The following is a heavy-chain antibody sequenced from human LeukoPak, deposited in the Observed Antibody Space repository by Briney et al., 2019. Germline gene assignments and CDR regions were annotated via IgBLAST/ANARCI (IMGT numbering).Heavy chain of an antibody. CDR3: ARPPGRDGYNRYDY. D-gene: IGHD5-24*01. CDR2: IDPDSGCT. J-gene: IGHJ4*02. CDR1: GYTFTGYY. V-gene: IGHV1-2*02. Sequence: ASVRVSCKPSGYTFTGYYMHWVRQAPGQGLEWMGWIDPDSGCTNYAQKFQGRVTMTRDTSISTAYMEVGRLRSDDTAVYYCARPPGRDGYNRYDYWGQGTLVTVSS.